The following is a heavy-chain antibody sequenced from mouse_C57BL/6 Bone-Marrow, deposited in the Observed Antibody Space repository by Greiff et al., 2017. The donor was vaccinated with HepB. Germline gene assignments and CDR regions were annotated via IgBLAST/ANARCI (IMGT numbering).Heavy chain of an antibody. Sequence: QVQLKESGPGLVQPSQSLSITCTVSGFSLTSYGVHWVRQSPGKGLEWLGVIWSGGSTDYNAAFISRLSISKDNSKSQVFFKMNSLQADDTAIYYCARTGGYYGNYRIFGYAMDYWGQGPSVTVSS. J-gene: IGHJ4*01. CDR3: ARTGGYYGNYRIFGYAMDY. CDR2: IWSGGST. V-gene: IGHV2-2*01. CDR1: GFSLTSYG. D-gene: IGHD2-1*01.